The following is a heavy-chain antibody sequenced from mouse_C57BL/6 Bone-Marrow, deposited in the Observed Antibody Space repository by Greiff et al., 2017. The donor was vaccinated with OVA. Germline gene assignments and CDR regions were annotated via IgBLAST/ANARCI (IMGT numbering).Heavy chain of an antibody. CDR3: AKSLYYYGSSYGYFDV. D-gene: IGHD1-1*01. V-gene: IGHV1-76*01. CDR1: GYTFTDYY. Sequence: VQLQQSGAELVRPGASVKLSCKASGYTFTDYYINWVKQRPGQGLEWIARIYPGSGNTYYNEKFKGKATLTAEKSSSTAYMQLSSLTSEDSAVYFCAKSLYYYGSSYGYFDVWGTGTTVTVSS. J-gene: IGHJ1*03. CDR2: IYPGSGNT.